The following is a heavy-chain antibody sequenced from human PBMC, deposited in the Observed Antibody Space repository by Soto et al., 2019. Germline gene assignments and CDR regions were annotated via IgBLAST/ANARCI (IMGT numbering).Heavy chain of an antibody. CDR2: IYYSGST. V-gene: IGHV4-39*01. D-gene: IGHD5-12*01. CDR1: GGSISSSSYY. J-gene: IGHJ4*02. CDR3: ARHAPNSGYDLVSFDY. Sequence: PSETLSLTCTVSGGSISSSSYYWGWIRQPPGKGLEWIGSIYYSGSTYYNPSLKSRVTISVDTSKNQFSLKLSSVTAADTAVYYCARHAPNSGYDLVSFDYWGQGTLVTVSS.